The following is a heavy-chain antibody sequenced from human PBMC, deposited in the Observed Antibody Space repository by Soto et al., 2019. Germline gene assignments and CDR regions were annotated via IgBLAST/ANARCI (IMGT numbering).Heavy chain of an antibody. V-gene: IGHV3-30*03. D-gene: IGHD3-16*01. Sequence: QVQLVESGGGVVQPGRSLRLSCAASGFTFSTYGMHWVRQAPGKGLEWVAVTSYDGSNKYYADSVKGRFTISRDNSKNTLYLQMNNLRAEDTAVYYCATRGFTGQFDDWGQGTLVTVSS. CDR1: GFTFSTYG. CDR3: ATRGFTGQFDD. CDR2: TSYDGSNK. J-gene: IGHJ4*02.